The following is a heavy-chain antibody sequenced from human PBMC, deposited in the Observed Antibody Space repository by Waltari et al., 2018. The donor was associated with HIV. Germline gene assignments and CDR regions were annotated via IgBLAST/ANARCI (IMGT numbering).Heavy chain of an antibody. V-gene: IGHV4-34*02. CDR3: ARRRWRTTMVFVVKGGVFDI. CDR2: INHSGKT. D-gene: IGHD2-21*01. CDR1: GGSLNHFF. J-gene: IGHJ3*02. Sequence: QVQLQQWGAGLVKPAETLSLNCAVYGGSLNHFFWSFVRQSPGKGFKWIGEINHSGKTDVNPSLKGRVSLSIDPSKKQFYLELTSMTVADTAIYYCARRRWRTTMVFVVKGGVFDIWGQGTEVTVSS.